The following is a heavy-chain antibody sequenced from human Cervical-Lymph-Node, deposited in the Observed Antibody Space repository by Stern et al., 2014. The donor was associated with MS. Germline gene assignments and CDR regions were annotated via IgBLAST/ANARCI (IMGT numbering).Heavy chain of an antibody. Sequence: QVQLVESGGGVVQPGRSLRLSCAASGFAFRRYALHWVRQAPGKGLEWVALISYDGGDKYYADSVKGRFTVSRDNSNNTVDLEMNSLRLEDTAVYYCAKGGSGSYLDWGQGSLVTVSS. J-gene: IGHJ4*02. CDR1: GFAFRRYA. D-gene: IGHD1-26*01. CDR2: ISYDGGDK. V-gene: IGHV3-30*04. CDR3: AKGGSGSYLD.